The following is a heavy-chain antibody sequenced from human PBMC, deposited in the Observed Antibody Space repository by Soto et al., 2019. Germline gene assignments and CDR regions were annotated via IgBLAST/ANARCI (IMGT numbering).Heavy chain of an antibody. J-gene: IGHJ3*01. CDR3: ARRASR. D-gene: IGHD1-26*01. CDR1: GFTFNTYS. Sequence: PGGSLRLSCAASGFTFNTYSMHWVRQAPGKGLEWVAVISYDGNSEYYADSVKGRFTISRDNANNSLFLQMNSLRAEDTAVYYCARRASRWGQGTMVTVSS. V-gene: IGHV3-30-3*01. CDR2: ISYDGNSE.